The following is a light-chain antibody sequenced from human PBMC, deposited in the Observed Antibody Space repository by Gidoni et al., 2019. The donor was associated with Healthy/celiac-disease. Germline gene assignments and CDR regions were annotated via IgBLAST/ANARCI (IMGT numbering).Light chain of an antibody. CDR2: GNS. J-gene: IGLJ2*01. Sequence: QSVLTQPPSVSGAPGPRVTIPCTGSSSNIGAGYAVHWYQQLPGTAPKLLIYGNSNRPSGVPDRFSGSKSGTSAALASTGLQAEDEADYYCQSYDSSRSGSVFGGGTKLTVL. CDR1: SSNIGAGYA. CDR3: QSYDSSRSGSV. V-gene: IGLV1-40*01.